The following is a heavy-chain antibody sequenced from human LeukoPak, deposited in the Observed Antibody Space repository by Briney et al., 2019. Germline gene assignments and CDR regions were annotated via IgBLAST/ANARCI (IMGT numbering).Heavy chain of an antibody. CDR1: GGSISSSSNY. V-gene: IGHV4-39*01. D-gene: IGHD1/OR15-1a*01. J-gene: IGHJ2*01. CDR3: ARPLTGTNWYFDL. Sequence: SETLSLTCTVSGGSISSSSNYWGWIRQPPGKGLEWIGRIYYSGSTYYNPSLKSRVTISVDTSKNQFSLKLSSVTAADTAVYYCARPLTGTNWYFDLWGRGTLVTVSS. CDR2: IYYSGST.